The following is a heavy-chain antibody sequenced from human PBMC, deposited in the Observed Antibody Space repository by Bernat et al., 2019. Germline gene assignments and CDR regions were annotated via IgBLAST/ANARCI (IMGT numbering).Heavy chain of an antibody. CDR2: ISTISSYT. D-gene: IGHD6-25*01. CDR1: GFTFSDYY. V-gene: IGHV3-11*05. Sequence: QVQLVESGGGLVKPGGSLRLSCAASGFTFSDYYMSWIRQAPGKGLEWVSYISTISSYTNYADSVKGRFTISRDNAKNSLYLQMNSLRVEDTAVYYCARVSSGYGDYFDYWGQGTLVTVSS. CDR3: ARVSSGYGDYFDY. J-gene: IGHJ4*02.